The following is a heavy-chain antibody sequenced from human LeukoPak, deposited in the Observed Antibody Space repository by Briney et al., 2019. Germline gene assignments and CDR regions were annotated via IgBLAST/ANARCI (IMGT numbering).Heavy chain of an antibody. D-gene: IGHD3-10*01. CDR1: GGTFSSYA. CDR2: IIPIFGTA. Sequence: SVKVSCKASGGTFSSYAISWVRQAPGQGLEWMGGIIPIFGTANYAQKFQGRVTITTDESTSTAYMELRSLRSDDTAVYYCARDRPGDEAFDIWGQGTTVTVSS. CDR3: ARDRPGDEAFDI. J-gene: IGHJ3*02. V-gene: IGHV1-69*05.